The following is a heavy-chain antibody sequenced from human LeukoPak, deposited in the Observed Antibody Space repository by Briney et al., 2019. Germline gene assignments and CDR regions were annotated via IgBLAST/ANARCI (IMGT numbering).Heavy chain of an antibody. J-gene: IGHJ6*02. CDR1: GGSISSGDYY. V-gene: IGHV4-30-4*01. CDR2: IYYSGST. Sequence: SETLSLTCTVSGGSISSGDYYWSWIRQPPGKGLEWIGYIYYSGSTYYNPSLKSRVTISVDTSKNQFSLKLSSVTAADTAVYNCARLFLQQLSIVVVGDGMDVWGQGTTVTVSS. CDR3: ARLFLQQLSIVVVGDGMDV. D-gene: IGHD2-15*01.